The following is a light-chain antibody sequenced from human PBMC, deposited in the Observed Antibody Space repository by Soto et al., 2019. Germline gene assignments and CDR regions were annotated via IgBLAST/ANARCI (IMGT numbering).Light chain of an antibody. J-gene: IGKJ3*01. CDR1: QSVSSSY. V-gene: IGKV3-20*01. Sequence: EILLTQYPGTLSLSPGERATLSCRASQSVSSSYLAWYQQKPGQAPRLLIYGASSRATGIPDRFSGSGSGTDFTLTISRLEPEDFAVYYCQQYGSSPLTVGPGTKVDIK. CDR2: GAS. CDR3: QQYGSSPLT.